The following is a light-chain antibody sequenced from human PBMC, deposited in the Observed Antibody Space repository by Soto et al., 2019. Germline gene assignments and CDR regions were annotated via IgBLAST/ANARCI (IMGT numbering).Light chain of an antibody. V-gene: IGKV4-1*01. CDR1: QSVLYSSNNKNY. CDR3: QQYYSTPFA. CDR2: WAS. J-gene: IGKJ3*01. Sequence: DIVMTQSPDSLAVSLGERATINCKSSQSVLYSSNNKNYLAWYQQKPGQPPKLLIYWASTRESGVPDRFSGSGSGTDFTLTIRSLQADDVAVYYCQQYYSTPFAFGPGTKVDIK.